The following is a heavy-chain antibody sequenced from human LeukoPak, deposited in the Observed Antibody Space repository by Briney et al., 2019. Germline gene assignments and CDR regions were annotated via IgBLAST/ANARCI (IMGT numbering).Heavy chain of an antibody. CDR1: GFTFSDYY. Sequence: GGSLRLSCATSGFTFSDYYMSWIRQAPGKGLEWVSYISSSGTYINSADSVKGRFTISRDNAKNSLYLQMNSLRDEDTAVYYCARGDGWFGELLNFDYWGQGTLVTVSS. CDR3: ARGDGWFGELLNFDY. J-gene: IGHJ4*02. CDR2: ISSSGTYI. D-gene: IGHD3-10*01. V-gene: IGHV3-11*06.